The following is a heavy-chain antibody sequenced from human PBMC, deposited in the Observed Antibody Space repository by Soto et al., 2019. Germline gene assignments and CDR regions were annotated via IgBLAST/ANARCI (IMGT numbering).Heavy chain of an antibody. D-gene: IGHD1-7*01. J-gene: IGHJ6*02. CDR2: ISSSSSTI. Sequence: LRLSCAASGFTFSSYSMNWVRQAPGKGLEWVSYISSSSSTIYYADSVKGRFTISRDNAKNSLYLQMNSLRDEDTAVYYCARDLYNWNYGSYYGMDVWGQGTTVTVSS. V-gene: IGHV3-48*02. CDR1: GFTFSSYS. CDR3: ARDLYNWNYGSYYGMDV.